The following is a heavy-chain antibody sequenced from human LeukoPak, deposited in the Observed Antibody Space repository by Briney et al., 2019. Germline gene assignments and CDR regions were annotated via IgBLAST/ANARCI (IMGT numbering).Heavy chain of an antibody. D-gene: IGHD3-22*01. J-gene: IGHJ4*02. CDR1: GYSFTNYW. Sequence: GESLKISSKGSGYSFTNYWIAWVRQMPGKGLEWMGIIYPGDSDTRYSPSFQGQVTISADKSISTAYLQWSSLKASDTAMYYCARRGYYDSSGYYNFDYWGQGTLVTVSS. CDR3: ARRGYYDSSGYYNFDY. V-gene: IGHV5-51*01. CDR2: IYPGDSDT.